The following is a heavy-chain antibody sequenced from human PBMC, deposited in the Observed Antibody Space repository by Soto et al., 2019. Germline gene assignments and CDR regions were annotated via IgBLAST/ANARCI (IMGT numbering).Heavy chain of an antibody. CDR2: IYTSGST. D-gene: IGHD2-21*02. V-gene: IGHV4-61*02. CDR3: TRATYCGGDCYIDY. J-gene: IGHJ4*02. Sequence: TLSLTCTDSGAAIRSGSMSSYYWSWIRQPAGKGLEWVGRIYTSGSTNYNPSLKTRVTMSEDRSKNQFSLKLTSVTAADTAIYYCTRATYCGGDCYIDYWGQGAQVTVSS. CDR1: GAAIRSGSMSSYY.